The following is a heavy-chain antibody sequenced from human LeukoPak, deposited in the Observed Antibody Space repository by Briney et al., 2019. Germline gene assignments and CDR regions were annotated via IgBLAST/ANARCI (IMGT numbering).Heavy chain of an antibody. Sequence: PGGSLRLSCAASGFTFSSYWMSWVRQAPGKGLEWVANIKQDGSEKYYVDSVKGRFTISRDNSKNTLYLQMGSLRAEDMAVYYCARGLGYCSRTSCYPDYWGQGALVTVSS. CDR1: GFTFSSYW. V-gene: IGHV3-7*04. CDR3: ARGLGYCSRTSCYPDY. CDR2: IKQDGSEK. D-gene: IGHD2-2*01. J-gene: IGHJ4*02.